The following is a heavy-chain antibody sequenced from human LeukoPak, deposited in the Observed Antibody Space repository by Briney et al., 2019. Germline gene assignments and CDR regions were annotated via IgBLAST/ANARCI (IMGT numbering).Heavy chain of an antibody. D-gene: IGHD1-7*01. V-gene: IGHV3-23*01. J-gene: IGHJ4*02. CDR1: GFTFSNYA. Sequence: GGSLRLTCAASGFTFSNYAMSWIRQAPGKGLEWVSGITGSNTRTNYAYSVKGRFTISRDNCKNTLYLQMNSLRAEDTAEYYCAKIVGGTCLVDYWGEGSPVSVSS. CDR3: AKIVGGTCLVDY. CDR2: ITGSNTRT.